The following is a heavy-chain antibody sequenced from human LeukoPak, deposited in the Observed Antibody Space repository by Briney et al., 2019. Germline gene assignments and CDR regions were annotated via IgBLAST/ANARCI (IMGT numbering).Heavy chain of an antibody. D-gene: IGHD5-24*01. CDR2: IYYSGST. J-gene: IGHJ4*02. V-gene: IGHV4-39*07. Sequence: SETLSLTCTVSGGSISSSSYYWGWIRQPPGKGLEWIGSIYYSGSTYYNPSLKSRVTISVDTSKNQFSLKLSSVTAADTVVYYCARDGDGLPLDYWGQGTLVTVSS. CDR3: ARDGDGLPLDY. CDR1: GGSISSSSYY.